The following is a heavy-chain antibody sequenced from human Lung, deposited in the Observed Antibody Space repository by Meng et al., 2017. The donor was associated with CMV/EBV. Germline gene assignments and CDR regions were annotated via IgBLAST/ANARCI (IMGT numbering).Heavy chain of an antibody. Sequence: LXCTVSGGSVSSGSYYWSWIRQPPGKGLEWIGYVHYSGSTNYNPSLKSRVTISLDTSKNQFSLRLSSVTAADTAVYFCARFLDSWFYFDSWGQGTXVNVYS. CDR1: GGSVSSGSYY. J-gene: IGHJ4*02. CDR3: ARFLDSWFYFDS. D-gene: IGHD6-13*01. V-gene: IGHV4-61*01. CDR2: VHYSGST.